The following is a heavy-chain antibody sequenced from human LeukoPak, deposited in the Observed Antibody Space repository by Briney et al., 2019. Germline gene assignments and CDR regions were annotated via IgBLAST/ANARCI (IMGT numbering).Heavy chain of an antibody. V-gene: IGHV5-51*01. J-gene: IGHJ4*02. Sequence: KRGESLKISCKGSGYSFTSYWIGWVRQMPGKGLEWMGIIYPGDSDTRYSPSFQGQVTISADKSISTAYLQWSSLKASDTAMYYCARSRAYYDFWSGYYIFHYWGQGTLVTVSS. CDR2: IYPGDSDT. CDR1: GYSFTSYW. D-gene: IGHD3-3*01. CDR3: ARSRAYYDFWSGYYIFHY.